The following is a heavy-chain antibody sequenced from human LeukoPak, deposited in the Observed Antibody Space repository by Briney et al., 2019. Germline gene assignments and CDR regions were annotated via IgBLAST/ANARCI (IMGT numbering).Heavy chain of an antibody. Sequence: SETLSLTCAVYGGSFSGYYWSWIRQPPGKGLEWIGEINHSGSTNYSPSLKSRVTISVDTSKNQFSLKLSSVTAADTAVYYCARGTPPSATNDYWGQGTLVTVSS. J-gene: IGHJ4*02. CDR1: GGSFSGYY. D-gene: IGHD2-8*01. CDR2: INHSGST. CDR3: ARGTPPSATNDY. V-gene: IGHV4-34*01.